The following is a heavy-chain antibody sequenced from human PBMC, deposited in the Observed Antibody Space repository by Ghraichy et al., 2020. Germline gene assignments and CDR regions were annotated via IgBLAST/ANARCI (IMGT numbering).Heavy chain of an antibody. V-gene: IGHV2-70*01. J-gene: IGHJ4*02. CDR1: GFSLSTSGMC. CDR3: ARGLYSYGLRPYDY. D-gene: IGHD5-18*01. CDR2: IDWDDDK. Sequence: SAPTLVKPTQTLTLTCTFSGFSLSTSGMCVSWIRQPPGKALEWLALIDWDDDKYYSTSLKTRLTISKDTSKNQVVLTMTNMDPVDTATYYCARGLYSYGLRPYDYWGQGTLVTVSS.